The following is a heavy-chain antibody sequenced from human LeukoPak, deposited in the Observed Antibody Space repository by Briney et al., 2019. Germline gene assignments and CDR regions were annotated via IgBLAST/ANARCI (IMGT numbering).Heavy chain of an antibody. J-gene: IGHJ4*02. CDR2: ISGSGGST. CDR3: ARGIAVAGGFDY. V-gene: IGHV3-23*01. Sequence: GGSLRLSCAASGFTFSSYAMSWVRQAPGKGLEWVSAISGSGGSTYYADSVKGRFTISRDNAKNSLFLQMNSLRAEDTAVYYCARGIAVAGGFDYWGQGTLVTVSS. D-gene: IGHD6-19*01. CDR1: GFTFSSYA.